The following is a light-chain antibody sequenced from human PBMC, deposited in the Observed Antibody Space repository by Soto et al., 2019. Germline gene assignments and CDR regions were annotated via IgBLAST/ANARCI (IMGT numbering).Light chain of an antibody. CDR2: AAS. CDR3: QQSYSTPLT. CDR1: QSISTF. Sequence: DIQMTQSPSSLSASEGDRVTITCRANQSISTFLNWYQQRPGKAPKLLIYAASSLQRGVPSRFGGSGSGTDFTLTITSLQPEDFATYYCQQSYSTPLTFGGGTKVEIK. J-gene: IGKJ4*01. V-gene: IGKV1-39*01.